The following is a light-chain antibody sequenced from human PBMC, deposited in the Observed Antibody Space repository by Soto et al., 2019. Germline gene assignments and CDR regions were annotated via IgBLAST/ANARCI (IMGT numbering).Light chain of an antibody. Sequence: QSVLTKPASVSDSPGQSITISCTGNSSDVGGSNFVSWYQQHPGKPPKLIIYDVANRPSGVSNRFSGSKSGSTASLIISRLQTEDEADYYCVSYTSSTTYVFGTGTKVTVL. CDR1: SSDVGGSNF. CDR2: DVA. CDR3: VSYTSSTTYV. V-gene: IGLV2-14*03. J-gene: IGLJ1*01.